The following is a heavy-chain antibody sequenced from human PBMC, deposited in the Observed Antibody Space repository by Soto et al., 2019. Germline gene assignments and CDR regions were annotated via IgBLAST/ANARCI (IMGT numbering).Heavy chain of an antibody. V-gene: IGHV3-30*18. Sequence: GGSLRLSCAVSGFTFSAFPMFWVRQAPGKGLEWVAFISYDGRNEDYADSVKGRFTISRDNSKNTLYLQMNSLSSEDTAVYYCTKGVIREPAYFDSWGQGTLVTVSS. CDR1: GFTFSAFP. J-gene: IGHJ4*02. CDR3: TKGVIREPAYFDS. CDR2: ISYDGRNE. D-gene: IGHD1-26*01.